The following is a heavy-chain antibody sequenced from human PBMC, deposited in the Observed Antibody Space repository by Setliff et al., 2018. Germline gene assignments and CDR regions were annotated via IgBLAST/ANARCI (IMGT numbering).Heavy chain of an antibody. D-gene: IGHD3-16*01. CDR1: GGSISSSDSNTNW. CDR3: ARLRGAFDY. Sequence: SETLSLTCAVSGGSISSSDSNTNWWSWIRQPPGKRLEWIGYIYYSGSTSYNPSLESRVTISVDTSKNQFSLRLNSATAADTAVYYCARLRGAFDYWGQGTLVTSP. CDR2: IYYSGST. J-gene: IGHJ4*02. V-gene: IGHV4-61*01.